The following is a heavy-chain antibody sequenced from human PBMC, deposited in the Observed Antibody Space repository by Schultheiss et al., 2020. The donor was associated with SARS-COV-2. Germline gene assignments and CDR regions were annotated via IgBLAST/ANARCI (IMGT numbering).Heavy chain of an antibody. CDR3: ALMTTVTTGLRDYYYGMDV. D-gene: IGHD4-17*01. J-gene: IGHJ6*02. Sequence: GGSLRLSCAASGFTFDDYAMHWVRQAPGKGLEWVSLISWDGGSTYYADSVKGRFTISRDNSKNTLYLQMNSLRAEDTAVYYCALMTTVTTGLRDYYYGMDVWGQGTTVTVSS. CDR2: ISWDGGST. V-gene: IGHV3-43D*04. CDR1: GFTFDDYA.